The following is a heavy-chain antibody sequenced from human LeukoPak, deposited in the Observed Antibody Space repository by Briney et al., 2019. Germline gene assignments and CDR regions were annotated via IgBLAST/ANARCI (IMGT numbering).Heavy chain of an antibody. CDR3: ARRASRAFDY. CDR1: GFAFDEHG. V-gene: IGHV3-7*01. CDR2: IKQDGSEK. J-gene: IGHJ4*02. D-gene: IGHD5-12*01. Sequence: GGSLRLSCTASGFAFDEHGMSWVRQAPGKELEWVASIKQDGSEKSYVDSLKGRFTISRDNAKNSLYLEMNSLRAEDTAVYYCARRASRAFDYWGQGTLATISS.